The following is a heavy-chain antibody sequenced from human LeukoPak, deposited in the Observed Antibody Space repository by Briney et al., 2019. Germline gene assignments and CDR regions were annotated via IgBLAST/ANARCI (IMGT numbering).Heavy chain of an antibody. V-gene: IGHV4-39*07. CDR1: GGSISSSSYY. CDR2: IYYSGST. D-gene: IGHD3-22*01. Sequence: SETQSLTCTVSGGSISSSSYYWGWIRQPPGKGLEWIGSIYYSGSTYYNPSLKSRVTISVDTSKNQFSLKPSSVTAADTAVYYCARDSRHGYYFDAFDIWGQGTMVTVSS. CDR3: ARDSRHGYYFDAFDI. J-gene: IGHJ3*02.